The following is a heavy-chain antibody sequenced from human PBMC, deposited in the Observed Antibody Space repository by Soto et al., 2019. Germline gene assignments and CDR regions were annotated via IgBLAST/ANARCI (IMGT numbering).Heavy chain of an antibody. V-gene: IGHV1-46*04. CDR1: GYIFINYY. CDR2: FNPMSGST. D-gene: IGHD6-13*01. Sequence: GASVKVSCKTSGYIFINYYINWVRQAPGQGLEWVALFNPMSGSTNYAQKLQGRVTVTSDTSTSTVYMELSSLISEDRAVYYCARDLAAADYWGQGTLVTVSS. J-gene: IGHJ4*02. CDR3: ARDLAAADY.